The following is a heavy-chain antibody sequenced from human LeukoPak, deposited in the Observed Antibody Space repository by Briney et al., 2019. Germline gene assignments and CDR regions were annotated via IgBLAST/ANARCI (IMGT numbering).Heavy chain of an antibody. CDR1: GFTFDDYA. Sequence: GRSLRLSCAASGFTFDDYAMHWVRQAPGKGLEWVSGISWNSGSIGYADSVKGRFTISRDNAKNSLYLQMNSLRAEDTALYYCXXXXXVVPAAYPNPLDYWGQGTLVTVSS. V-gene: IGHV3-9*01. CDR3: XXXXXVVPAAYPNPLDY. CDR2: ISWNSGSI. J-gene: IGHJ4*02. D-gene: IGHD2-2*01.